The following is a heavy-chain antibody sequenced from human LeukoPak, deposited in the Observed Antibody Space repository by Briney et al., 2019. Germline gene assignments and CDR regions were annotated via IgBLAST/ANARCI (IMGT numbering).Heavy chain of an antibody. CDR2: IYYSGST. Sequence: SETLSLTCTVSGGSISSYYWSWIRQPPGKGLEWIGYIYYSGSTNYNPSLKSRVAISVDTSKNQFSLKLSSVTAADTAVYYCARSTGTTMFIDYWGQGTLVTVSS. CDR1: GGSISSYY. CDR3: ARSTGTTMFIDY. V-gene: IGHV4-59*01. J-gene: IGHJ4*02. D-gene: IGHD3-10*02.